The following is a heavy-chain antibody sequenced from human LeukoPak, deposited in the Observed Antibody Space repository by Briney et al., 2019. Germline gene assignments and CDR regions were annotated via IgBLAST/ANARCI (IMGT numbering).Heavy chain of an antibody. CDR2: IYYSWST. CDR1: GGSISSYY. J-gene: IGHJ6*03. CDR3: AQTSEWGYTYDYFYDYYMDV. V-gene: IGHV4-59*01. D-gene: IGHD5-12*01. Sequence: SETLSLTCTVSGGSISSYYWSWIRQPPGKGLEGIGYIYYSWSTNHNPSLKSRVTIPVDTSKNQFALKLNSVTAADTAVYYCAQTSEWGYTYDYFYDYYMDVWGKGTTVTISS.